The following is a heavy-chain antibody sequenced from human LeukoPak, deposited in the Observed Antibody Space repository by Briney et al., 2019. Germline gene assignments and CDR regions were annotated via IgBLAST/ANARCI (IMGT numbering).Heavy chain of an antibody. CDR3: ARDAGWGYYDL. V-gene: IGHV3-7*01. Sequence: PGGSLRLSCVASGFTFSTSWVTWVRQAPGKGLEWVANIDKHGSGKYYVDSVKGRFAISRDYASNSVFLQMDSLRAEVTSVYYCARDAGWGYYDLWGQGTPVTVSS. J-gene: IGHJ4*02. D-gene: IGHD1-26*01. CDR1: GFTFSTSW. CDR2: IDKHGSGK.